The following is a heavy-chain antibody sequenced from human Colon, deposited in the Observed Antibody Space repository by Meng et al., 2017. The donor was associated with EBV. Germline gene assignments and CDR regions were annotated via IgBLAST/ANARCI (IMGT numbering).Heavy chain of an antibody. CDR1: GGSLSGYY. J-gene: IGHJ4*02. Sequence: VQLKQVGAGLLKPSETLSLPCGVSGGSLSGYYWSWIRHFPGRTLEFIGDINHSGSANYNPSLRSRVTISVDTSKNQIFLNLHSVTAADTAVYHCARTFGYCSNNNCPRTLGYWGQGTLVTASS. CDR3: ARTFGYCSNNNCPRTLGY. V-gene: IGHV4-34*02. CDR2: INHSGSA. D-gene: IGHD2-2*03.